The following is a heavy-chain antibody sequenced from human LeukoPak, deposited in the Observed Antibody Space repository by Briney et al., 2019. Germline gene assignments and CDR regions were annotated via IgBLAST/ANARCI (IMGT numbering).Heavy chain of an antibody. CDR2: IHRDGRT. J-gene: IGHJ4*02. V-gene: IGHV4-4*02. CDR3: GKTDIYFNPIDY. CDR1: GVSISSSEW. Sequence: SETLSLTCAVSGVSISSSEWWIWVRQPPGQGLEWSGEIHRDGRTRYNPSLKSRVNMSMDYSKNQFSLSVTSVTAADTAIYYCGKTDIYFNPIDYWGPGSLVTVSS. D-gene: IGHD3-9*01.